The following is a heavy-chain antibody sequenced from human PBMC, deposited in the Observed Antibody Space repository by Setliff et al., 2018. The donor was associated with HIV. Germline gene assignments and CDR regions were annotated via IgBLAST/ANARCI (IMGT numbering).Heavy chain of an antibody. V-gene: IGHV3-21*01. CDR2: ITSGGYI. Sequence: PGESLKISCAVSGFTFSSYSVNWVRQAPGKGLEWVSSITSGGYIHYADSVKGRFTISKDTAYNSLYLQMNSLRAEDTAVYYCARDFTYDYDSSGPGWGQGTLVTVSS. CDR1: GFTFSSYS. CDR3: ARDFTYDYDSSGPG. D-gene: IGHD3-22*01. J-gene: IGHJ4*02.